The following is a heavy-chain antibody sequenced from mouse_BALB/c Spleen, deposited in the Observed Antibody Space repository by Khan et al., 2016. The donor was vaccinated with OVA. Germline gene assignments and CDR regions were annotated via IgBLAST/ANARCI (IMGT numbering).Heavy chain of an antibody. Sequence: EVQLQQSGPELVKPGASVKISCKTAGYTFIEYTLHWVKQSHGKSLEWIGVINPKNGVTSYNQKFKGKATLTVDKSSRTAYMEFRSLTSDDSAVYSCARDALRYWGQGTPVTVSS. V-gene: IGHV1-18*01. CDR1: GYTFIEYT. CDR3: ARDALRY. J-gene: IGHJ4*01. CDR2: INPKNGVT. D-gene: IGHD2-12*01.